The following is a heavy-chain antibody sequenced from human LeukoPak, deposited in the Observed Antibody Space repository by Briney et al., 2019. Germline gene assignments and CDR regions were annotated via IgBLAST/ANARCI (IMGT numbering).Heavy chain of an antibody. CDR2: IYYSGST. CDR3: ARVAAAGTVHWFDP. Sequence: PSETLSLTCTVSGGSISNKYWSWIRQPPGKGLEWIGYIYYSGSTNYNPSLKSRVTILVDTSKNQFSLKLSSVTAADTAVYYCARVAAAGTVHWFDPWGQGTLVTVSS. CDR1: GGSISNKY. V-gene: IGHV4-59*01. J-gene: IGHJ5*02. D-gene: IGHD6-13*01.